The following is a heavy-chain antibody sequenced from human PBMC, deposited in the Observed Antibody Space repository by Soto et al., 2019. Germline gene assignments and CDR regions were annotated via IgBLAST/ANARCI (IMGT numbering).Heavy chain of an antibody. J-gene: IGHJ6*02. D-gene: IGHD3-22*01. CDR2: IYYSGST. V-gene: IGHV4-31*03. Sequence: PSETLSLTCTVSGGSISSGGYYWSWIRQHPGKGLEWIGYIYYSGSTYYNPSPKSRVTISVDTSKNQFSLKLSSVTAADTAVYYCARDSRGYYDSSGRYHYYYYGMDVWGQGTTVTVSS. CDR3: ARDSRGYYDSSGRYHYYYYGMDV. CDR1: GGSISSGGYY.